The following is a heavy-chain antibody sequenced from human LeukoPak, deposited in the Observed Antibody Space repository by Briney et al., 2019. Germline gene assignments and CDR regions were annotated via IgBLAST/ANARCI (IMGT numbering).Heavy chain of an antibody. D-gene: IGHD3-10*01. CDR3: ARHTMVRGVPGYYYYYMDV. J-gene: IGHJ6*03. CDR1: GVSISSYY. CDR2: IYTSGST. Sequence: SETLSLTCTVSGVSISSYYWSWLRQPPGKGLEWIGYIYTSGSTNYNPSPKSRVTISVDTSKNQFSLKLSSVAAADTAVYYCARHTMVRGVPGYYYYYMDVWGKGTTVTVSS. V-gene: IGHV4-4*09.